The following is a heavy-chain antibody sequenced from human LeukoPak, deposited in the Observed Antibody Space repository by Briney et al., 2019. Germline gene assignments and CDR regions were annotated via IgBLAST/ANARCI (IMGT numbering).Heavy chain of an antibody. J-gene: IGHJ4*02. D-gene: IGHD1-26*01. CDR3: ARSNSGSYRELDY. V-gene: IGHV4-4*07. Sequence: PSWTLARTCTVSGGCISRYFCSWIRQPAGKGLEWIGRIHTSGSTNYNSSLKSRVTMSVDTSKNHFSLNLSSVTAADTAVDYCARSNSGSYRELDYWGQGALVTVSS. CDR2: IHTSGST. CDR1: GGCISRYF.